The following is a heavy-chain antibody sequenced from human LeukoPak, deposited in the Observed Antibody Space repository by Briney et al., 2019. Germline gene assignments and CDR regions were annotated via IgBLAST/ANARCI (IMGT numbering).Heavy chain of an antibody. CDR1: GGSFSSRS. CDR3: ARSPLAHSGTYSEE. CDR2: IIPILVTP. D-gene: IGHD1-26*01. Sequence: SVKVSCKASGGSFSSRSITWVRQAPGQGLESMGGIIPILVTPNYAQKFQGKVTITTDESTTAAYMELTSLRSEDTAVYYCARSPLAHSGTYSEEWGQGTLVTVSS. J-gene: IGHJ4*02. V-gene: IGHV1-69*16.